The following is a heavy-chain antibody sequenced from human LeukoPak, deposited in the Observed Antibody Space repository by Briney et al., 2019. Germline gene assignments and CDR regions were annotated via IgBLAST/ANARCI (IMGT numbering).Heavy chain of an antibody. CDR3: AKVSTDELPPFDY. CDR2: ISYDGSNK. CDR1: GFTFSSYG. J-gene: IGHJ4*02. V-gene: IGHV3-30*18. D-gene: IGHD4-23*01. Sequence: GGSLRLSCAASGFTFSSYGMHWVRQAPGKGLEWVAVISYDGSNKYYADSVKGRFTISRDNSKNTLYLQMNSLRAEDTAAYYCAKVSTDELPPFDYWGQGTLVTVSS.